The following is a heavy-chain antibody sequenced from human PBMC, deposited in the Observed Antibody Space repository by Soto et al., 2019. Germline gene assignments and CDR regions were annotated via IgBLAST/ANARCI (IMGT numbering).Heavy chain of an antibody. V-gene: IGHV5-10-1*03. J-gene: IGHJ3*02. D-gene: IGHD3-22*01. Sequence: EVQLVQSGAEVKKPGESLRISCKGSGYSFTSYWISWVRQMSGKGLEWMGRLDPSDSYASYSPSFQGHVTISADKSISTAYLQWSSLKASDTAMYYCARHAHYYDGSGYTPAFDMWGQGTMVAVSS. CDR2: LDPSDSYA. CDR3: ARHAHYYDGSGYTPAFDM. CDR1: GYSFTSYW.